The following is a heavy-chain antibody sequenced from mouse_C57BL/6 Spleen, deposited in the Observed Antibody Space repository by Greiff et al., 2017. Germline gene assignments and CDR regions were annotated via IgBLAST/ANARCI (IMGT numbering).Heavy chain of an antibody. J-gene: IGHJ4*01. CDR3: AKGAAYGDYAMDY. CDR2: IYPGDGDT. CDR1: GYAFSSSW. V-gene: IGHV1-82*01. D-gene: IGHD1-1*01. Sequence: QVQLQQSGPELVKPGASVKISCKASGYAFSSSWMNWVKQRPGKGLEWIGRIYPGDGDTNYNGKFKGKATLTADKSSSTAYMQLSSLTSEDSAVYFCAKGAAYGDYAMDYWGQGTSVTVSS.